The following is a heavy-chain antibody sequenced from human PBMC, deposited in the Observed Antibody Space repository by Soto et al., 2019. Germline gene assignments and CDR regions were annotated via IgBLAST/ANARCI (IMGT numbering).Heavy chain of an antibody. CDR3: ARIVGGDTVDL. CDR2: ISYTGNT. D-gene: IGHD1-26*01. CDR1: DYSLTSDTYF. V-gene: IGHV4-61*01. J-gene: IGHJ5*02. Sequence: QVQLRESGPGLLKPSETLSLTCSVSDYSLTSDTYFWTWIRQPPGRGLEWIAYISYTGNTNYNPSLKRRVTISIAPSSNQFSLTLTSVTAADTALYFCARIVGGDTVDLWGQGSLVSVSS.